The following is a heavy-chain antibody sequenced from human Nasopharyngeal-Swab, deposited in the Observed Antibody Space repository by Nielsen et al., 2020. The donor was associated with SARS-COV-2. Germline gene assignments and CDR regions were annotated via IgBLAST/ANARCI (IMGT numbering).Heavy chain of an antibody. CDR3: ARVRRSSWAYYYYYGMDV. J-gene: IGHJ6*02. D-gene: IGHD6-13*01. CDR2: INHSGNT. CDR1: GGSFSGYY. V-gene: IGHV4-34*01. Sequence: SETLSLTCAVYGGSFSGYYWSWICQRPGKGLEWIGEINHSGNTNYNPSLKSRVTISVDTSKNQFSLKLSSVTAADTALYYCARVRRSSWAYYYYYGMDVWGQGTTVTVSS.